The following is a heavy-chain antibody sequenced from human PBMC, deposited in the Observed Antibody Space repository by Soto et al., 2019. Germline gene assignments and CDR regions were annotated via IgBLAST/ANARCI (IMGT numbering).Heavy chain of an antibody. CDR1: GGSISSSSYY. Sequence: PSETLSLTCTVSGGSISSSSYYWVWIRHPPGKGLEWIGSIYYSGSTYYNPSLKSRVTISVDTSKNQFSLKLSSVTAADTAVYYCARRGREQLADSWYFDLWGRGTLVTVSS. CDR2: IYYSGST. CDR3: ARRGREQLADSWYFDL. J-gene: IGHJ2*01. D-gene: IGHD6-6*01. V-gene: IGHV4-39*01.